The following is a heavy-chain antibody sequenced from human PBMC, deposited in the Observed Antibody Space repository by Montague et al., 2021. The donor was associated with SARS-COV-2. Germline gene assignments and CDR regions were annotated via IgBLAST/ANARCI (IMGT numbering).Heavy chain of an antibody. CDR3: ARRDGYCSSTRCPHWFDP. V-gene: IGHV4-59*01. Sequence: SETLSLTCTVSGGSISSYYWSWILQPPGKGLEWIVYMSYGESTNYNPSLKSRVTISLDTSKNQLSLKVNSVTAADTAVYYCARRDGYCSSTRCPHWFDPWGQGTLVTVSS. CDR1: GGSISSYY. J-gene: IGHJ5*02. D-gene: IGHD2-2*01. CDR2: MSYGEST.